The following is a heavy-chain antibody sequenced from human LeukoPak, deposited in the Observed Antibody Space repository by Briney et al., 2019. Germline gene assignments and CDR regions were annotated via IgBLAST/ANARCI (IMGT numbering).Heavy chain of an antibody. CDR2: ISGSAGST. Sequence: GGSLRLSCAASGFTFSSYSMNWVRQAPGKGLEWVSAISGSAGSTYYADSVKGRFTISRDNSNNMLYLQMNSLRAEDTAIYYCAKSQTGIRNFDYWGQGTLVTVSS. J-gene: IGHJ4*02. CDR3: AKSQTGIRNFDY. V-gene: IGHV3-23*01. D-gene: IGHD1-1*01. CDR1: GFTFSSYS.